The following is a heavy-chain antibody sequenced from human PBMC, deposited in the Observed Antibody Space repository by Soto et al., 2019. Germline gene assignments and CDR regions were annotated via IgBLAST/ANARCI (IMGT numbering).Heavy chain of an antibody. J-gene: IGHJ4*02. CDR1: GYAFTSYD. CDR2: MNPNSGNT. CDR3: ARGKVDPGYYDSSGYFDY. V-gene: IGHV1-8*01. Sequence: ASVKVSCKASGYAFTSYDINWVRQATGQGLEWMGWMNPNSGNTGYAQKFQGRVTMTRNTSISTAYMELSSLRSEDTAVYYCARGKVDPGYYDSSGYFDYWGQGTLVTVSS. D-gene: IGHD3-22*01.